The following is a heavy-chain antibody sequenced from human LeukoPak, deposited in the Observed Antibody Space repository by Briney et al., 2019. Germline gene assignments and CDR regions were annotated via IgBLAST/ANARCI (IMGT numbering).Heavy chain of an antibody. V-gene: IGHV3-74*01. CDR3: ARLDILTGNYYYFNF. D-gene: IGHD3-9*01. J-gene: IGHJ4*02. CDR1: GFTFSSYW. CDR2: ISGDGSTT. Sequence: GGSLRLSCAASGFTFSSYWMHWVRQAPGMGLVWVSRISGDGSTTSYADSVKGRFTISRDNAKNTLYLQMDSLRAEDTAVYYCARLDILTGNYYYFNFWGQGNLATVSS.